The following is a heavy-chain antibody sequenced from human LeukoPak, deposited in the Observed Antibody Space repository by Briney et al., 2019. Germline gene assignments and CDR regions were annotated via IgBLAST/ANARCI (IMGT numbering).Heavy chain of an antibody. J-gene: IGHJ4*02. CDR1: GITLSNYG. D-gene: IGHD3-10*01. V-gene: IGHV3-23*01. Sequence: PGGSLRLSCAVSGITLSNYGMSWVRQAPGKGLEWVAGISGSGGGTVYADSVKGRFTISRDNPKNTLYLQMNSLRAEDTAVYFCAKRGVVIRVVLVGFHKEAYYFDSWGQGALVTVPS. CDR3: AKRGVVIRVVLVGFHKEAYYFDS. CDR2: ISGSGGGT.